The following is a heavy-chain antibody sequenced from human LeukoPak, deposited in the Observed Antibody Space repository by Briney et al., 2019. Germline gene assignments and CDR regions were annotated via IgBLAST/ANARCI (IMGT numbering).Heavy chain of an antibody. CDR2: ISYSGTT. Sequence: SETLSLTCTVSGASISSSRYYWGWIRQPPGKGLEWIGSISYSGTTYYNPSLKSRVTISVDTSRNQFSLQLTSVTAADTAVYYCARTKLYCSGGTCYSSLDYWGQGTLVTVSS. CDR3: ARTKLYCSGGTCYSSLDY. D-gene: IGHD2-15*01. V-gene: IGHV4-39*07. J-gene: IGHJ4*02. CDR1: GASISSSRYY.